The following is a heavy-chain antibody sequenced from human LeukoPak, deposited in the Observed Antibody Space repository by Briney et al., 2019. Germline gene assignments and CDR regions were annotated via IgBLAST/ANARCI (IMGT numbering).Heavy chain of an antibody. V-gene: IGHV1-2*02. Sequence: GASVKVSCKASGYTFTGYYMHWVRQAPGQGLEWMGWINANSGGTNYAQKFQGRVTMTRDTSISTAYMELSRLRSDDTAVYYCARDWGKGSGNPDYWGQGTLVTVSS. CDR1: GYTFTGYY. J-gene: IGHJ4*02. CDR2: INANSGGT. D-gene: IGHD3-10*01. CDR3: ARDWGKGSGNPDY.